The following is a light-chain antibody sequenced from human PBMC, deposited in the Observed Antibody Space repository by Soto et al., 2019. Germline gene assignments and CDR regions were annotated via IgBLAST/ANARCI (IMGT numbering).Light chain of an antibody. Sequence: QSALTQPASVSGSPGQSITISCTGTSSDVGGYNYVSWYQQHPGKAPKLMIYDVSNRPSGVSNRFSGSKSGNTASLTISGLQAEEEADYSCSSYTSSSPLVVFGGGPKVTVL. J-gene: IGLJ2*01. CDR3: SSYTSSSPLVV. V-gene: IGLV2-14*01. CDR2: DVS. CDR1: SSDVGGYNY.